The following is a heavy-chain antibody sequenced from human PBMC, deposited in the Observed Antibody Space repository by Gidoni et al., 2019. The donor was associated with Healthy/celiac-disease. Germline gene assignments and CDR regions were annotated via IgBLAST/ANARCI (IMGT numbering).Heavy chain of an antibody. CDR2: ISYDGSNK. V-gene: IGHV3-30*18. CDR3: AKIEDGSYSRSRDAFDI. D-gene: IGHD1-26*01. J-gene: IGHJ3*02. Sequence: GKGLEWVAVISYDGSNKYYADSVKGRFTISRDNSKNTLYLQMNSLRAEDTAVYYCAKIEDGSYSRSRDAFDIWGQGTMVTVSS.